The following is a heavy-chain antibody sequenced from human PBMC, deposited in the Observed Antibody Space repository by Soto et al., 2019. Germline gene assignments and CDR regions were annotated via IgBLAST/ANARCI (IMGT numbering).Heavy chain of an antibody. D-gene: IGHD3-10*01. V-gene: IGHV4-34*01. CDR1: GGSFSGYY. J-gene: IGHJ3*02. CDR2: INHSGST. CDR3: ARGASNMVRGVPQALDI. Sequence: PETLSLTCAVYGGSFSGYYWSWIRQPPGKGLEWIGEINHSGSTNYNPSLKSRVTISVDTSKNQFSLKLSSVTAADTAVYYCARGASNMVRGVPQALDIWGQVKMVTVSS.